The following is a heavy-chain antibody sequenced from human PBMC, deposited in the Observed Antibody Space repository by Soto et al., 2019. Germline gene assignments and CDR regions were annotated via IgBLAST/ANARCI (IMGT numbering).Heavy chain of an antibody. Sequence: PSETLSLTCTVSGGSISSGGYYWSWIRQHPGKGLEWIGYIYYSGSTYYNPSLKSRVTISVDTSKNQFSLKLSSVTAADTAVYYCARDSGGGGYSYGSAYGMDVWGQVTTVTV. J-gene: IGHJ6*02. CDR1: GGSISSGGYY. CDR2: IYYSGST. CDR3: ARDSGGGGYSYGSAYGMDV. V-gene: IGHV4-31*03. D-gene: IGHD5-18*01.